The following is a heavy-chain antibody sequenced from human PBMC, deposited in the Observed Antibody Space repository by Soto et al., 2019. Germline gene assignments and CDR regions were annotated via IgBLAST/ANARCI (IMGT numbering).Heavy chain of an antibody. Sequence: SETLSLTCAVYGGPFSGYYWSWIRQPPGKGLEWIGEINHSGSTNYNPSLKSRVTISVDTSKNQFSLKLSSVTAADTAVYYCARLSVDEYSSSSGPYYGMDVWGQGTTVTVSS. CDR3: ARLSVDEYSSSSGPYYGMDV. J-gene: IGHJ6*02. D-gene: IGHD6-6*01. CDR2: INHSGST. CDR1: GGPFSGYY. V-gene: IGHV4-34*01.